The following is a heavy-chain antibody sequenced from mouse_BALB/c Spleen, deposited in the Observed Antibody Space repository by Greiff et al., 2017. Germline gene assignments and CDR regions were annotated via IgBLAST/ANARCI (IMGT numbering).Heavy chain of an antibody. CDR1: GFTFSSYA. J-gene: IGHJ4*01. D-gene: IGHD2-14*01. CDR2: ISSGGST. V-gene: IGHV5-6-5*01. CDR3: ARGRRYDGGASYYAMDY. Sequence: EVNVVESGGGLVKPGGSLKLSCAASGFTFSSYAMSWVRQTPEKRLEWVASISSGGSTYYPDSVKGRFTISRDNARNILYLQMSSLRSEDTAMYYCARGRRYDGGASYYAMDYWGQGTSVTVSS.